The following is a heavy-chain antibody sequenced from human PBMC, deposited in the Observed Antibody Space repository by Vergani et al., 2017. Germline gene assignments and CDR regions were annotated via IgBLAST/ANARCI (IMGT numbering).Heavy chain of an antibody. V-gene: IGHV5-51*01. Sequence: EVQLVQSGAEVKKPGESLKISCKGSGYSCTSYWIGWVRQMPGKGLEWMGIIYPGDSDTRYSPSFQGQVTISADKSISTAYLQWSSLKASDTAMYYCARPSRDCYNHSPYFDYWGQGTLVTVSS. J-gene: IGHJ4*02. D-gene: IGHD5-24*01. CDR2: IYPGDSDT. CDR3: ARPSRDCYNHSPYFDY. CDR1: GYSCTSYW.